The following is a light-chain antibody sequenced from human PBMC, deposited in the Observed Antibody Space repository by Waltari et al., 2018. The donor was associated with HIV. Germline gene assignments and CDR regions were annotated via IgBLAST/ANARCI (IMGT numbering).Light chain of an antibody. CDR2: DVS. CDR1: SSDVGRYNY. Sequence: QSALTQPRSVSGSPGQSVTISCTGTSSDVGRYNYVSWYQHHPGKAPKLMIYDVSKRPSGVPDRFSGSKSGNTASLTISGLQAEDKAAYYCCSYAGSYPSVFGAGTEVTVL. CDR3: CSYAGSYPSV. J-gene: IGLJ1*01. V-gene: IGLV2-11*01.